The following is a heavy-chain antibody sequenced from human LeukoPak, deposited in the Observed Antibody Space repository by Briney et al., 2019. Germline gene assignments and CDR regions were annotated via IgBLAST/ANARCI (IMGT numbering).Heavy chain of an antibody. CDR3: ATSIVGATFGALAAFDI. Sequence: GASVKVSCKASGYTFTGYYMHWVRQAPGQGLEWMGWINPNSGGTNYAQKFQGWVTMTRDTSISTAYMELSRLRSDDTAVYYCATSIVGATFGALAAFDIWGQGTMVTVSS. D-gene: IGHD1-26*01. CDR1: GYTFTGYY. CDR2: INPNSGGT. V-gene: IGHV1-2*04. J-gene: IGHJ3*02.